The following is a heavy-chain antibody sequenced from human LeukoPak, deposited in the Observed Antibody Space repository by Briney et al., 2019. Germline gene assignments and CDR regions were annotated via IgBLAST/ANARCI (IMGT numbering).Heavy chain of an antibody. CDR3: AKAGHFYYYDMDV. J-gene: IGHJ6*02. CDR1: GFTFRSYA. CDR2: IRGSDGST. Sequence: SGGYLRLYCAASGFTFRSYAMSWVRQAPGKGLEWVSAIRGSDGSTYYADSVKGRFTISRDNSKNTLSLQMSSLRAEDTAVYYCAKAGHFYYYDMDVWGQGTTVTVSS. V-gene: IGHV3-23*01.